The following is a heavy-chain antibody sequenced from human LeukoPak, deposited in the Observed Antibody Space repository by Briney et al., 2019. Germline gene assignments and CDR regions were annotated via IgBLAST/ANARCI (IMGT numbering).Heavy chain of an antibody. D-gene: IGHD3-10*01. V-gene: IGHV4-39*01. CDR2: IYNSGNT. CDR3: ARRGGSGRSFDF. Sequence: SEALSLTCTVSGGSIRRSSYYWGWIRESPGKGLEWIGNIYNSGNTYYNPSLKSRVTISVDTSKNQFSLKLSSITAADTAVYYCARRGGSGRSFDFWGQGTLVTVSS. J-gene: IGHJ4*02. CDR1: GGSIRRSSYY.